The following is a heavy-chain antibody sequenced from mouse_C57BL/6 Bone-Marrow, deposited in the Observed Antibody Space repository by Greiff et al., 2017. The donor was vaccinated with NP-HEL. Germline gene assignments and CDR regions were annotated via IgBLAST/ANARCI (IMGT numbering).Heavy chain of an antibody. CDR1: GYTFTSYT. D-gene: IGHD2-3*01. V-gene: IGHV1-4*01. Sequence: VQLQQSGAELARPGASVKMSCKASGYTFTSYTMHWVKQRPGQGLEWIGYINPSSGYTKYNQQFTDKATFTADTSSNTAYMQLSSLTTEDSAIYYCAGWLLDYYAMDYWGQGTSVTVSS. CDR2: INPSSGYT. J-gene: IGHJ4*01. CDR3: AGWLLDYYAMDY.